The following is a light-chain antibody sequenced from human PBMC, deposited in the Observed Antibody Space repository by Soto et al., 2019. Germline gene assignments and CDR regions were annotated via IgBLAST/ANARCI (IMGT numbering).Light chain of an antibody. Sequence: EVVLTQSPATLSLSPGERATLSCRASQNVRTFLDWYQQKPGQAPRLLIYGASNRATGIPARFSGSGSGTEFTLTISSIGPEDVAVYYCQQHSHWPPWTFGQGTRVEIQ. V-gene: IGKV3-11*01. CDR2: GAS. CDR1: QNVRTF. CDR3: QQHSHWPPWT. J-gene: IGKJ1*01.